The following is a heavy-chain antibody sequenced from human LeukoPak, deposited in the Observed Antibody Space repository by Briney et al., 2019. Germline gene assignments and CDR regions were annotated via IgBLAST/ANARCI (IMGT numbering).Heavy chain of an antibody. CDR1: GFTFDDYA. J-gene: IGHJ4*02. CDR3: AKDKRGYSYGNFDY. D-gene: IGHD5-18*01. CDR2: ISWNSGSI. V-gene: IGHV3-9*01. Sequence: PGGSLRLSCAASGFTFDDYAMHWVRQAPGKGLEWVSGISWNSGSIGYADSVKGRFTISRDNAKNSLYLQMNSLRAEDTALYYRAKDKRGYSYGNFDYWGQGTLVTVSS.